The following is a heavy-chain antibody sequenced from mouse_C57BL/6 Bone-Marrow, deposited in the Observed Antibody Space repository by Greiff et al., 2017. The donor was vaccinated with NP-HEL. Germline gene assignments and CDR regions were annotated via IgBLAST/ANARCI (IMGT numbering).Heavy chain of an antibody. D-gene: IGHD1-1*02. CDR1: GFTFSSYA. J-gene: IGHJ2*01. Sequence: EVKLVESGGGLVKPGGSLKLSCAASGFTFSSYAMSWVRQTPEKRLEWVATISDGGSYTYYPDNVKGRFTISRDNAKNNLYLQMSHLKSEDTAMYYCARDGWFDYWGQGTTLTVSS. CDR2: ISDGGSYT. V-gene: IGHV5-4*01. CDR3: ARDGWFDY.